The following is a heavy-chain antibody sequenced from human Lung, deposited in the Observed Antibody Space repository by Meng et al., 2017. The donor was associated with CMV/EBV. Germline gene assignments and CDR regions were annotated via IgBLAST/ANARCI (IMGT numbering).Heavy chain of an antibody. CDR1: GGSISSYY. V-gene: IGHV4-59*01. D-gene: IGHD6-13*01. J-gene: IGHJ4*02. Sequence: GSLRLXXTVSGGSISSYYWSWIRQPPGKGLEWIGYIYYSGSTNYNPSLKSRVTISVDTSKNQFSLKLSSVTAADTAVYYCASWGYSSSWYYVDYWGQGTLVTVSS. CDR2: IYYSGST. CDR3: ASWGYSSSWYYVDY.